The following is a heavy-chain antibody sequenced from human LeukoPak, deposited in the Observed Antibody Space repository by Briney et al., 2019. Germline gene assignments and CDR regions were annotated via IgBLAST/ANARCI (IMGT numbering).Heavy chain of an antibody. Sequence: GGSLRLSCAASGFTFSDYYMSWIRQAPGKGLEWVSYISSSGSTIYYADSVKGRFTISRDNAKNSLYLQMNSLRAEDTAVYYCARTSRYSNYYYYMDVWGKGTTVTVSS. CDR2: ISSSGSTI. CDR1: GFTFSDYY. D-gene: IGHD4-11*01. CDR3: ARTSRYSNYYYYMDV. V-gene: IGHV3-11*01. J-gene: IGHJ6*03.